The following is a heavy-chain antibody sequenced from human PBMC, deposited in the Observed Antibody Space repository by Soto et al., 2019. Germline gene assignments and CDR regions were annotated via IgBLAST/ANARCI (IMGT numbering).Heavy chain of an antibody. J-gene: IGHJ4*02. V-gene: IGHV2-5*02. D-gene: IGHD3-10*02. CDR1: GFLITTSGVG. Sequence: QITVKESGPTLVKPTKNLTLTCTFSGFLITTSGVGVAWIHQPPGKALEWLALIYWDDDKRYSPSLKSRLTITKDTSKIHVVLIMTNMDPVDTATYYCARLCGGYFDYLGQGTLVTVSS. CDR3: ARLCGGYFDY. CDR2: IYWDDDK.